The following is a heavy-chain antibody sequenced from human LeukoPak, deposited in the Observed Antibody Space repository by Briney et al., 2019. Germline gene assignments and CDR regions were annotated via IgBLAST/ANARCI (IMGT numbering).Heavy chain of an antibody. Sequence: GGSLRLSCAASGFTFSNAWMSWVRQAPGKGLEWVGRIKSRTDGGTTDYAAPGKGRFTISRDDSKNTLYLQMNSLKTEDTAVYYCTTDGAGVLRYFDWLSFDYWGQGTLVTVSS. V-gene: IGHV3-15*01. CDR2: IKSRTDGGTT. D-gene: IGHD3-9*01. CDR1: GFTFSNAW. J-gene: IGHJ4*02. CDR3: TTDGAGVLRYFDWLSFDY.